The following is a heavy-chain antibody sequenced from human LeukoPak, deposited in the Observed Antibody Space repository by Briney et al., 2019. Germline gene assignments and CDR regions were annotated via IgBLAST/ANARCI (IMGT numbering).Heavy chain of an antibody. CDR2: ITAFNGNT. CDR3: ARVYADGSGYWTY. J-gene: IGHJ4*02. D-gene: IGHD3-10*01. Sequence: GASVKVSCKASGYTFNNYGITWVRQAPGQGLEWMGWITAFNGNTKYAQKVQGRVAMTTDTSTSTAYMELTSLRSDDTAVYYCARVYADGSGYWTYWGQGTLVTVSS. V-gene: IGHV1-18*01. CDR1: GYTFNNYG.